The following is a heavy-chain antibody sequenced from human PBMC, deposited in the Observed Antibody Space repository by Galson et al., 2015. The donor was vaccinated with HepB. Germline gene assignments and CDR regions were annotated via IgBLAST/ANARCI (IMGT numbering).Heavy chain of an antibody. J-gene: IGHJ4*02. CDR2: INPNSGGT. CDR3: ARDYGGSYSFDY. V-gene: IGHV1-2*02. CDR1: GYTFTGYY. D-gene: IGHD1-26*01. Sequence: SVKVSCKASGYTFTGYYMHWVRQAPGQGLEWMGWINPNSGGTNYAQKFQGRVTMTRDTSISTAYMELSRLRSDDTAVYYCARDYGGSYSFDYWGQGTLVTVSS.